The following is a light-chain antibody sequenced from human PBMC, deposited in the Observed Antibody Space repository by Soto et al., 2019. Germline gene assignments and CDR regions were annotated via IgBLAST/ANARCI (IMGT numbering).Light chain of an antibody. V-gene: IGKV1-39*01. Sequence: DIQMTQSPSSLSASVGDRVTITCRASQSISSYLNWYQQNPGKAPQLLIYAASSLQSGVPSRFSGSGSGTDFTLTISSLQPEDFATYYCQQSYSTPLTFGGGTKGEIK. CDR2: AAS. CDR3: QQSYSTPLT. CDR1: QSISSY. J-gene: IGKJ4*01.